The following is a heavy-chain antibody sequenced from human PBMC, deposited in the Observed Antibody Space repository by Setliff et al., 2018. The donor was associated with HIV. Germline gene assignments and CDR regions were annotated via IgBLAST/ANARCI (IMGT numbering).Heavy chain of an antibody. CDR2: ISIDGSDR. CDR3: TADLRDFTWDASDF. Sequence: PGGSLRLSCAASGFVFNNYVFTWVRQAPGKGLEWVAVISIDGSDRYYSDSVKGRFTISRDDSTNTLYLQMNSLLTEDTAMYYCTADLRDFTWDASDFWGQGTMVTVSS. V-gene: IGHV3-30*04. CDR1: GFVFNNYV. J-gene: IGHJ3*01. D-gene: IGHD3-3*01.